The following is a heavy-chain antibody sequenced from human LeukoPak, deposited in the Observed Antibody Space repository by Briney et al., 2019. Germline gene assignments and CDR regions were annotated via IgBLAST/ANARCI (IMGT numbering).Heavy chain of an antibody. CDR2: ISGSGGST. CDR1: GFTFSNYA. D-gene: IGHD2-21*02. J-gene: IGHJ4*02. V-gene: IGHV3-23*01. Sequence: GGSLRLSCAASGFTFSNYAMSWVRQAPGKGLEWVSAISGSGGSTYYADSVKGRFTISRDNSKNTLYLQMNSLRAEDTAVYYCARDPPSYCGGDCYSSDYWGQGTLVTVSS. CDR3: ARDPPSYCGGDCYSSDY.